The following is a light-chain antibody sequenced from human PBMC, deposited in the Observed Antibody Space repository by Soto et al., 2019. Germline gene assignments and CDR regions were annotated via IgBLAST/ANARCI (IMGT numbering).Light chain of an antibody. J-gene: IGKJ1*01. CDR1: QSVSSNY. CDR3: QQYNKWPPGT. Sequence: ETVLTQSPGTLSLSPGERATLSCRASQSVSSNYLAWYQQKPGQAPRLLIYRASSRATGIPDRFSGSGSGTDFTLTISSLQSEDFVVYFCQQYNKWPPGTFGQGTKVDIK. V-gene: IGKV3-20*01. CDR2: RAS.